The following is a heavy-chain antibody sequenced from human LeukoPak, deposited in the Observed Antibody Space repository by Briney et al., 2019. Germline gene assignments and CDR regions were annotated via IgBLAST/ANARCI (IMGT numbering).Heavy chain of an antibody. V-gene: IGHV3-13*01. CDR2: ISSGFHT. Sequence: GGSLRLSCTASGFTLGSHDMHWVRQTTGEGLEWVAAISSGFHTFYAASVKGRFSVSRDDAKNSLYLQMNSLRAGDTALYYCVSEARGYHYTYFDYWGQGTLVTVSS. D-gene: IGHD5-18*01. CDR1: GFTLGSHD. CDR3: VSEARGYHYTYFDY. J-gene: IGHJ4*02.